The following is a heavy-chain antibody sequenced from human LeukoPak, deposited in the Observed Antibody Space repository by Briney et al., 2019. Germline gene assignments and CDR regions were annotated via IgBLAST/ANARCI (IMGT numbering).Heavy chain of an antibody. D-gene: IGHD3-22*01. CDR3: ARSLLYDTSV. CDR2: IYSGGST. V-gene: IGHV3-66*01. J-gene: IGHJ4*02. CDR1: GFTVSSNY. Sequence: PGGSLRPSCAASGFTVSSNYMSWVRQAPGKGLEWVSVIYSGGSTYYADSVKGRFTISRDNSKNTLYLQMNSLRAEDTAVYYCARSLLYDTSVWGQGTLVTVSS.